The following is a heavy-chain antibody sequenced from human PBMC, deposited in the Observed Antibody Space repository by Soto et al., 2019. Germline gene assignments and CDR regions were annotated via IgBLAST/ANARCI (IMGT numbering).Heavy chain of an antibody. CDR2: ISYDGSNK. V-gene: IGHV3-30-3*01. Sequence: QPGGSLRLSCAASGFTFSSYAMHWVRQAPGKGLEWVAVISYDGSNKYYADSVKGRFTISRDNSKNTLYLQMNSLRAEDTAVYYCARALRGGAYGSGSFDYWGQGTLVTVSS. J-gene: IGHJ4*02. D-gene: IGHD3-10*01. CDR1: GFTFSSYA. CDR3: ARALRGGAYGSGSFDY.